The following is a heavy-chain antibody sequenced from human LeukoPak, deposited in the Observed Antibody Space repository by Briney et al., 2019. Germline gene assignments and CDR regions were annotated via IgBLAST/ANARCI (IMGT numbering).Heavy chain of an antibody. CDR2: ISGSGGST. CDR3: AKDTFRTGTIGDFDY. J-gene: IGHJ4*02. V-gene: IGHV3-23*01. D-gene: IGHD1-7*01. Sequence: GGSLRLSCAASGFTFDDYAMHWVRQAPGKGLEWVSAISGSGGSTYYADSVKGRFTISRDNSKNTLYLQMNSLRAEDTAVYYCAKDTFRTGTIGDFDYWGQGTLVTVSS. CDR1: GFTFDDYA.